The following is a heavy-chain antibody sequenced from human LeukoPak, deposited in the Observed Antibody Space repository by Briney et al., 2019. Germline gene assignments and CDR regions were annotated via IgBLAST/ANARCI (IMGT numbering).Heavy chain of an antibody. D-gene: IGHD7-27*01. CDR3: ARDWNWGTYDY. CDR2: ISAYNGNT. V-gene: IGHV1-18*01. J-gene: IGHJ4*02. Sequence: ASVKVSCMASGGTFSSSAISWVRQAPGQGLEWMGWISAYNGNTNYAQKLQGRVTMTTDTSTSTAYMELRSLRSDDTAVYYCARDWNWGTYDYWGQGTLVTVSS. CDR1: GGTFSSSA.